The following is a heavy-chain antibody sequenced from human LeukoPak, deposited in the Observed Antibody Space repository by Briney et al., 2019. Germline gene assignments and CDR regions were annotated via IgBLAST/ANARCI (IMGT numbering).Heavy chain of an antibody. CDR3: AGKGSSGWYSPLYYMDV. V-gene: IGHV3-11*04. J-gene: IGHJ6*03. Sequence: PGGYLRLSCAASGFTFSDYYMSWIRQAPGKGLEWVSYISSSGSTIYYADSVKGRFTISRDNAKNSLYLQMNSLRAEDPAVYYCAGKGSSGWYSPLYYMDVWGKGTTVTVSS. CDR2: ISSSGSTI. D-gene: IGHD6-19*01. CDR1: GFTFSDYY.